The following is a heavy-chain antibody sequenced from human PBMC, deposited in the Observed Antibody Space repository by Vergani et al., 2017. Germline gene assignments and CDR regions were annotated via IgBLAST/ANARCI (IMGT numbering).Heavy chain of an antibody. V-gene: IGHV5-51*01. CDR1: ESSFISTE. CDR2: INPIDSKI. CDR3: TRHVPCGDGACLHFDH. J-gene: IGHJ4*02. Sequence: EVMLVQSGAEVKKPGESLKISCKYPESSFISTEIAWVRQMSGKGLQWMGNINPIDSKIAYSPSFQGQAIMSLDKSITTAYLQWRSLKASDTAIYYCTRHVPCGDGACLHFDHWCQGTQVTVSS. D-gene: IGHD2-21*01.